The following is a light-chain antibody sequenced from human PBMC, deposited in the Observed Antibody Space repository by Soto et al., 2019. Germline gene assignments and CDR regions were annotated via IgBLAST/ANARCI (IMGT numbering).Light chain of an antibody. Sequence: AIRMTQSPSSLSASTGDRVTITCRASQGISSYLAWYQQKPGKAPKLLIYAASTLQSGVPSRFSGSGSGTDFPLTISCLQSEDFATYYCQQYYSYPSVTFGQGTKVDIK. CDR3: QQYYSYPSVT. J-gene: IGKJ1*01. CDR1: QGISSY. CDR2: AAS. V-gene: IGKV1-8*01.